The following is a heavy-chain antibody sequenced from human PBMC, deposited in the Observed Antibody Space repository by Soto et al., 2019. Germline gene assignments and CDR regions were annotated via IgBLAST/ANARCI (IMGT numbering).Heavy chain of an antibody. Sequence: QVQPVQSAAEVKKPGASVKVSCKASGYTFIRYGITWVRQAPGQGPEWMGWISPYNDYTIYAQKVQGRVTMTTDTSTRPVYMELRSLKSDDTAVYYCARGGYYDNNWGKLRHYGLDVWGQGTSVTVSS. D-gene: IGHD3-16*01. J-gene: IGHJ6*02. CDR3: ARGGYYDNNWGKLRHYGLDV. V-gene: IGHV1-18*01. CDR1: GYTFIRYG. CDR2: ISPYNDYT.